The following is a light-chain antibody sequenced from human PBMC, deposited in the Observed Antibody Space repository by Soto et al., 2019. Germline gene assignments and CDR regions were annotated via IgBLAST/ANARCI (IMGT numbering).Light chain of an antibody. CDR2: AAF. V-gene: IGKV1-12*01. J-gene: IGKJ4*01. CDR3: QQSYSFPLT. CDR1: QGLNSW. Sequence: DIQMTQSPASASASVGDRVTITCRASQGLNSWLAWYQQKPGKAPKLLISAAFTLQSGVPSRFSGSGSGTSFTLTITSLQPEDFATYYCQQSYSFPLTFGGGTKVEIK.